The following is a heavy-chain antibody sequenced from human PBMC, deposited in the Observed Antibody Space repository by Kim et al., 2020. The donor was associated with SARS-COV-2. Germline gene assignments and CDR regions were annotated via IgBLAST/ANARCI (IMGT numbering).Heavy chain of an antibody. J-gene: IGHJ4*02. CDR2: ISYDASIK. CDR3: ANVWCSGSNCLNYFDS. Sequence: GGSLRLSCAASGFTFSIHAMHWIRQAPGKGLEWVAVISYDASIKYYADSVKGRFTISRDNSKNTVWLQMNSLRPEDTAVYFCANVWCSGSNCLNYFDSWGQGTRVTVSS. CDR1: GFTFSIHA. V-gene: IGHV3-30*04. D-gene: IGHD1-26*01.